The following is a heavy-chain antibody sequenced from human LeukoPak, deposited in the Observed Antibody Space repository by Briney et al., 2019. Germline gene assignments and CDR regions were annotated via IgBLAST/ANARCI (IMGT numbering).Heavy chain of an antibody. Sequence: PSETLSLTCTVSGGSISSGDYYWSWIRQPPGKGLEWIGYIYYSGSTYYNPSLKSRVTISVDTSKNQFSLKLSSVTAADTAVYYCARDPAPYCSSTSCSGTVPWGQGTLVTVSS. CDR3: ARDPAPYCSSTSCSGTVP. J-gene: IGHJ5*02. D-gene: IGHD2-2*01. CDR2: IYYSGST. V-gene: IGHV4-30-4*08. CDR1: GGSISSGDYY.